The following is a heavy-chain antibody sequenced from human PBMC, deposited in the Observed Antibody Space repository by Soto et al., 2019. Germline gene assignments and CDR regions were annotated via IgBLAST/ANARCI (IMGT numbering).Heavy chain of an antibody. CDR2: IHTSGST. CDR1: RGSFSYFH. CDR3: ARGGGNPASTNDF. J-gene: IGHJ4*02. Sequence: SEMLSLTCGLHRGSFSYFHWSWIRQPPGKGLEWIGEIHTSGSTNYNPSLRSRVTMSIDTSAMQFSLTLNSVTAADTAVYYCARGGGNPASTNDFWGQGALVTVSS. D-gene: IGHD3-16*01. V-gene: IGHV4-34*01.